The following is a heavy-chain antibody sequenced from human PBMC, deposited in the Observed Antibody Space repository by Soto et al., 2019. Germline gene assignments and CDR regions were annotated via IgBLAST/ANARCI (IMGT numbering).Heavy chain of an antibody. CDR3: TRGGDFYDILTGHRYVD. Sequence: SETLSLTCTVSGGSVSNGFYSWSWIRQPPGKGLEWIGYMYYSGSPYYNPSLKSRVTISVDTSKNQVSLKLSSVTAADTAVYYCTRGGDFYDILTGHRYVDWGQGTLVTVSS. V-gene: IGHV4-30-4*01. CDR2: MYYSGSP. J-gene: IGHJ4*02. CDR1: GGSVSNGFYS. D-gene: IGHD3-9*01.